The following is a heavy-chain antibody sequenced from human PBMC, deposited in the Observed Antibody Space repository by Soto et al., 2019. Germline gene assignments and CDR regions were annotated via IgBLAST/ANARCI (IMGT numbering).Heavy chain of an antibody. J-gene: IGHJ5*02. CDR1: GYTFTGYY. Sequence: QVQLVQSGAEVKKPGASVKVSCKASGYTFTGYYMHWVRQAPGQGLEWMGWINPKSGDTNYAQKFQGWVTMPRDTIFSTAYMELSRLRYDDTAVYYCARWTTGTFNWFDPWGQGTLVTVSA. CDR3: ARWTTGTFNWFDP. D-gene: IGHD1-1*01. V-gene: IGHV1-2*04. CDR2: INPKSGDT.